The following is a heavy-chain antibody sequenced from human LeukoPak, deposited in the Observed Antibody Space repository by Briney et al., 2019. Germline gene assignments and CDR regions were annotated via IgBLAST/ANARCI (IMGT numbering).Heavy chain of an antibody. CDR1: GYTFTSYG. D-gene: IGHD3-3*01. J-gene: IGHJ4*02. CDR2: ISAYNGNT. V-gene: IGHV1-18*01. CDR3: ARVLEVTTRWYFDY. Sequence: ASVKVSCKASGYTFTSYGISWVRQAPGQGLEWMGWISAYNGNTNYAQKLQGRVTMTTDTSTSTAYMELRSLRSDDTAVYYCARVLEVTTRWYFDYWGQGTLVTVSS.